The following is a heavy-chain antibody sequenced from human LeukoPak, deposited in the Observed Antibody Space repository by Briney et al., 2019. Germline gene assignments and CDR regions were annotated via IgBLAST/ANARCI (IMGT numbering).Heavy chain of an antibody. CDR2: ISNSGSTI. D-gene: IGHD3-9*01. V-gene: IGHV3-48*03. J-gene: IGHJ3*02. CDR3: ARSLFWDILAPGAFDI. Sequence: GGSLRLSCAAAGLTFTNYEMNWVRHAARKWLEWVAYISNSGSTIYYADSVKGRFTISRDNAKNSLYLQMNSLRDEDTAVYYCARSLFWDILAPGAFDIGGQGTMVTVSS. CDR1: GLTFTNYE.